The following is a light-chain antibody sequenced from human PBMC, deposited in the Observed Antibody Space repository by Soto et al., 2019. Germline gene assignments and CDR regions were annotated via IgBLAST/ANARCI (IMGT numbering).Light chain of an antibody. CDR3: TSFTHSPTLV. V-gene: IGLV2-14*01. Sequence: QSALTQPASVSGSHGQSITISCTGTSSDVGDYNFVSWYQQHPDKAPKLMIYDVSDRHSGVSNRFSGSKSGNTASLTISGLQAEDEADYYCTSFTHSPTLVFGGGTKRTFL. CDR2: DVS. CDR1: SSDVGDYNF. J-gene: IGLJ2*01.